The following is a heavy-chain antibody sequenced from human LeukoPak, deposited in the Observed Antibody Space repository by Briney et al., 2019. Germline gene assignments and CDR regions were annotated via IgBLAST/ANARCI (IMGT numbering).Heavy chain of an antibody. Sequence: GGSLRLSCAASGFTVSNNYMSWVRQAPGKGLEWVSVIYSGGNTYYADSVKGRFTISRDNSKNTLYLQMNSLRAEDTAVYYCARETMVRGVNSYNWFDPWGQGTLVTVSS. D-gene: IGHD3-10*01. CDR3: ARETMVRGVNSYNWFDP. CDR1: GFTVSNNY. V-gene: IGHV3-53*01. CDR2: IYSGGNT. J-gene: IGHJ5*02.